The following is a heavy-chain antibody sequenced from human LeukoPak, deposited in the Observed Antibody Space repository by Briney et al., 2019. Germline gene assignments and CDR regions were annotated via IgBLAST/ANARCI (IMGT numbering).Heavy chain of an antibody. CDR1: GGSISSISYY. D-gene: IGHD3-10*01. J-gene: IGHJ5*02. CDR3: ARQAHYYGSGSFHWFDP. Sequence: SETLSLTCTVSGGSISSISYYWGWIRQPPGKGLEWIGSMYHNGSTYYNPSLKSRVTISVDTSKNQFSLKLTSVTAADTAVYYCARQAHYYGSGSFHWFDPWGQGTLVTVSS. V-gene: IGHV4-39*01. CDR2: MYHNGST.